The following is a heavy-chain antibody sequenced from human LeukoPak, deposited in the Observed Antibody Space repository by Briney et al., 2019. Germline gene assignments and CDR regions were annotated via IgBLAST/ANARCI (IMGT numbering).Heavy chain of an antibody. J-gene: IGHJ4*02. V-gene: IGHV3-21*01. CDR2: ISTSSSYI. CDR3: ARDRGDGYNIFDY. D-gene: IGHD5-24*01. Sequence: GGSLRLSCAASGFTFSSYSMNWVRQAPGKGLEWVSSISTSSSYIYYADSMKGRFTISRDNAKNSLYLQMNSLRAEDTAVYYCARDRGDGYNIFDYWGQGTLVTVSS. CDR1: GFTFSSYS.